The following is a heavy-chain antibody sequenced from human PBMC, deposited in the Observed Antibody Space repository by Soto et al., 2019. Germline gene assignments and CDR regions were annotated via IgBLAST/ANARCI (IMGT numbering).Heavy chain of an antibody. CDR1: GGSISSYY. V-gene: IGHV4-59*01. CDR3: ARGNTGPPYYDFWSGYYLFDY. J-gene: IGHJ4*02. Sequence: SETLSLTCTVSGGSISSYYWSWIRQPPGKGLEWIGYIYYSGSTNYNPSLKSRVTISVDTSKNQFSLKLSSVTAADTAVYYFARGNTGPPYYDFWSGYYLFDYWGQGTLVTVSS. D-gene: IGHD3-3*01. CDR2: IYYSGST.